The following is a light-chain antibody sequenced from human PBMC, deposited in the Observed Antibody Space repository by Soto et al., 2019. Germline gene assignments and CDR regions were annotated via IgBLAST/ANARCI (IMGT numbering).Light chain of an antibody. V-gene: IGKV3-11*01. Sequence: EIVLTQSPATLSLSPGEIATLSCRASQSVSSYLAWYQQKPGQAPRLLIYDASNRATGIPARFSGRGSGTDFTLSISSLEPEDVAVYYCQQRSNWPITLGQGTRLEIK. CDR2: DAS. CDR3: QQRSNWPIT. J-gene: IGKJ5*01. CDR1: QSVSSY.